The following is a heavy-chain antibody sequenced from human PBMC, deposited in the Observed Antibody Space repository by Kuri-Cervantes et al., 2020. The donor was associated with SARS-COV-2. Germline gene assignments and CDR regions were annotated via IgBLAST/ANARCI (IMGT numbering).Heavy chain of an antibody. J-gene: IGHJ4*02. CDR3: ARAGYYDSSWDD. V-gene: IGHV1-24*01. CDR2: FDPEDGEK. Sequence: GESLKISCKVSGYTLTELSMHWVRQAPGKGLEWVGGFDPEDGEKIYAQKFQGRVTMTEDTSTDTAYMELSSLRSEDTAIYYCARAGYYDSSWDDWGQGTLVTVSS. CDR1: GYTLTELS. D-gene: IGHD3-22*01.